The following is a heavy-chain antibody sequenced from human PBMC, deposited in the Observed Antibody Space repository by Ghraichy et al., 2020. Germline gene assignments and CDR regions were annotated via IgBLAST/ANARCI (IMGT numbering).Heavy chain of an antibody. Sequence: GGSLRLSCAASGFTFSSYSMNWVRQAPGKGLEWVSYISSDGTTLYYPDSVKGRVIISRDNAKNSLFLQMNSLRDEDSAVYYCARGGRSTGWYSDFDFWGQGTLVTVSS. CDR2: ISSDGTTL. J-gene: IGHJ4*02. V-gene: IGHV3-48*02. CDR1: GFTFSSYS. CDR3: ARGGRSTGWYSDFDF. D-gene: IGHD6-19*01.